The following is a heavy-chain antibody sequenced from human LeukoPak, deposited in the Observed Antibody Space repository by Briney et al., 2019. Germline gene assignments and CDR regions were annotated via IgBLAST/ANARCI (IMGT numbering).Heavy chain of an antibody. CDR3: ARDQDSSSYYIFNY. V-gene: IGHV3-7*01. J-gene: IGHJ4*02. CDR2: IKEDGSEK. D-gene: IGHD3-22*01. CDR1: GFTFSNYW. Sequence: GGSLTLSCAASGFTFSNYWMSWIRQASGKGLEWVANIKEDGSEKDYVDSVTGRFTISRENAKTSLYLQMTSLRAEDTAVYYCARDQDSSSYYIFNYWGQGTLGTVSS.